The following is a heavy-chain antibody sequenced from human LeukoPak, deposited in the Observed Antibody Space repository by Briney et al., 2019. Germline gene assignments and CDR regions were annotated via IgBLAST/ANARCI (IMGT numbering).Heavy chain of an antibody. CDR2: IYYSGST. V-gene: IGHV4-30-4*02. J-gene: IGHJ4*02. D-gene: IGHD6-13*01. CDR3: ARHSSSWVQSFDY. Sequence: MPSETLSLTCTVSGGSISSGDYYWSWIRQPPGKGLEWIGYIYYSGSTYYNPSLKSRVTISVDTSKNQFSLKLSSVTAADTAVYYCARHSSSWVQSFDYWGQGTLVTVSS. CDR1: GGSISSGDYY.